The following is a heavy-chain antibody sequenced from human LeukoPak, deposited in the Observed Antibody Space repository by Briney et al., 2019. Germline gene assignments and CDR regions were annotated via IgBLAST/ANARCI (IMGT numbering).Heavy chain of an antibody. CDR1: GYTFISSH. J-gene: IGHJ2*01. CDR2: INPKSGGT. V-gene: IGHV1-2*02. Sequence: GASVKVSCKASGYTFISSHIHWVRQAPGQGLEWMGWINPKSGGTDYAEKFQGRVTMTRDTSISTAYMELSRLRSDDTAVFYCARSAVAGEIYWYFDLWGRGTPVIVSS. CDR3: ARSAVAGEIYWYFDL. D-gene: IGHD6-19*01.